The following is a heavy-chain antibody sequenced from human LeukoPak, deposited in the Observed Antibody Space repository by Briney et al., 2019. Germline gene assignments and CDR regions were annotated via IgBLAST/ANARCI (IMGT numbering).Heavy chain of an antibody. Sequence: AETLSLTCTVSGGSISSYYWSWIRQPPGKGLEWIGDMFNTLSPNYNPSLKSRVAISGEKSKNQFSLKLSSVTAADTAVYYCARRDTAMVNSFDYWGQGTLVTVSS. J-gene: IGHJ4*02. CDR1: GGSISSYY. CDR2: MFNTLSP. D-gene: IGHD5-18*01. V-gene: IGHV4-59*08. CDR3: ARRDTAMVNSFDY.